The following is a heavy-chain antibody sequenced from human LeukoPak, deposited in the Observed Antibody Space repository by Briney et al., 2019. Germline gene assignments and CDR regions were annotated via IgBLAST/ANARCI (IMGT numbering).Heavy chain of an antibody. D-gene: IGHD3-10*01. J-gene: IGHJ4*02. CDR3: ARFRPMVRGVIQRDY. V-gene: IGHV4-34*01. Sequence: KSSETLSLTCAVYGGSFSGYYWSWIRQPPGKGLEWIGEINHSGSTNYNPSLKSRVTISVDTSKNQFSLKLSSVTAADTAVYYCARFRPMVRGVIQRDYWGQGTLVTVSS. CDR2: INHSGST. CDR1: GGSFSGYY.